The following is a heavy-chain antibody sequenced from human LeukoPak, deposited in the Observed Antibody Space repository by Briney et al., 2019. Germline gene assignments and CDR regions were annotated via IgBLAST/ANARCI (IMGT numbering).Heavy chain of an antibody. D-gene: IGHD3-10*01. V-gene: IGHV3-21*01. CDR3: ARDRNPTMVRGPADY. CDR2: ISSSSSYI. Sequence: GGSLRLSCAASGFTFSSYSMTWVRQAPGKGLEWVSSISSSSSYIYYADSVKGRFTISRDNAKNSLYLQMNSLRAEDTAVYYCARDRNPTMVRGPADYWGQGTLVTVSS. CDR1: GFTFSSYS. J-gene: IGHJ4*02.